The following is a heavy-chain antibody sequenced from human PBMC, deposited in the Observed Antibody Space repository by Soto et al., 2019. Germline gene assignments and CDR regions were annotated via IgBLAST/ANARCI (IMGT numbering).Heavy chain of an antibody. V-gene: IGHV4-34*01. Sequence: QVQLQQWGAGLLKPSETLSLTCAVYGGSFSGYYWSWIRQPPGKGLEWMGEINHSGSTNYNPSLKSRVTISVDTSKNQFALKLSSVTAAATAVYYCARGKRYGRTNWFDPWGQGTLVTVSS. CDR1: GGSFSGYY. CDR2: INHSGST. D-gene: IGHD1-1*01. CDR3: ARGKRYGRTNWFDP. J-gene: IGHJ5*02.